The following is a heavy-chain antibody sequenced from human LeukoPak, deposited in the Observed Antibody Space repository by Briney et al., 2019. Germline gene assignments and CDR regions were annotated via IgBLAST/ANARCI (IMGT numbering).Heavy chain of an antibody. Sequence: GRSLRLSCAASGFTFSSNAMHWVRQAPGKGLEWVAVISFDGSNKYYADFVKGRFTISRDNAKNSLYLQMNSLRAEDTAVYYCARDGRYYYDSSGPRVLDYWGQGTLVTVSS. CDR3: ARDGRYYYDSSGPRVLDY. CDR2: ISFDGSNK. J-gene: IGHJ4*02. V-gene: IGHV3-30*04. D-gene: IGHD3-22*01. CDR1: GFTFSSNA.